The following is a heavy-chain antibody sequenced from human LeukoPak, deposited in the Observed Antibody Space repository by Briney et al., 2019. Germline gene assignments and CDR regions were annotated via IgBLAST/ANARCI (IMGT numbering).Heavy chain of an antibody. CDR2: IKYDGSET. Sequence: PGGSLRLSCGASGFTPSSYWMTWVRQAPGKGLEWVANIKYDGSETYYVDSMKGRFTISRDNAKNSLYLQLNSLRAEDTAVYYCARDFWYSDRRGMDVWGQGTTVTVSS. CDR1: GFTPSSYW. CDR3: ARDFWYSDRRGMDV. V-gene: IGHV3-7*01. D-gene: IGHD2-21*02. J-gene: IGHJ6*02.